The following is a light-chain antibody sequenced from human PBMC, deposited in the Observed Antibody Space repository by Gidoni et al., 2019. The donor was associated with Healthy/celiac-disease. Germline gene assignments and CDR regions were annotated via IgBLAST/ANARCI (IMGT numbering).Light chain of an antibody. CDR1: NIGSKS. CDR2: DDI. Sequence: SYVLTQTPSVSVAPGQTARITCGGNNIGSKSVHWYQQKPGQAPVLVVYDDIDRPSGIPERFSGSNSGNTATLTISRVEAGDEADYYCQVWDSSSDHVVFGGGTKLTVL. J-gene: IGLJ2*01. CDR3: QVWDSSSDHVV. V-gene: IGLV3-21*02.